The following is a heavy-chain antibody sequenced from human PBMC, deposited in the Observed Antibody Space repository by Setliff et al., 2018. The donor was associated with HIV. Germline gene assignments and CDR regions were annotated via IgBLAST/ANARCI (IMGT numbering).Heavy chain of an antibody. CDR2: IIPIFDTT. J-gene: IGHJ3*01. Sequence: ASVKVSCKASGGTFENYAISWVRQAPGQGLEWMGKIIPIFDTTIYAEKFQGSITISADKSTATAYLELNSLRSEDSAIYYCARLIPSAYFGPRQDAFDVWGQGARVTVSS. CDR3: ARLIPSAYFGPRQDAFDV. D-gene: IGHD2-21*01. CDR1: GGTFENYA. V-gene: IGHV1-69*06.